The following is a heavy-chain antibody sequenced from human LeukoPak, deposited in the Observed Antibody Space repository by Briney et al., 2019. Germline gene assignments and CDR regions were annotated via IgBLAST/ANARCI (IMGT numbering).Heavy chain of an antibody. V-gene: IGHV4-34*01. Sequence: SETLSLTCPVYGASFSGYYSGWIRQPPGKGREWLGEIILSGSTNYNPSLNGRVPISVDTSNNQFSLKLSSVTAADTAVYCCARGLVPRVWSTGYSSSWQGWFDPWGQGTLVTVSS. CDR1: GASFSGYY. CDR3: ARGLVPRVWSTGYSSSWQGWFDP. CDR2: IILSGST. D-gene: IGHD6-13*01. J-gene: IGHJ5*02.